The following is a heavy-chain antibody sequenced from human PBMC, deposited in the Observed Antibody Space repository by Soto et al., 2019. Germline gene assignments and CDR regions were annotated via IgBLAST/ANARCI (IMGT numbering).Heavy chain of an antibody. J-gene: IGHJ3*02. D-gene: IGHD3-10*01. CDR1: GGTFSSYA. V-gene: IGHV1-69*12. Sequence: QVQLVQSGAEVKKPGSSVKVSCKASGGTFSSYAISWVRQAPGQGLEWMGGIIPIFGTANYAQKFQGRVTITADESTSTAYRELSSLRSEDTAVYYCARTHEVRENDAFDIWGQGTMVTVSS. CDR2: IIPIFGTA. CDR3: ARTHEVRENDAFDI.